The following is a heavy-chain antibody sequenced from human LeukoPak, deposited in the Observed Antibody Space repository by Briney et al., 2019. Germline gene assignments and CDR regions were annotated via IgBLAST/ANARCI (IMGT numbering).Heavy chain of an antibody. CDR1: GFIFSSYS. CDR2: ITGSGGNT. V-gene: IGHV3-23*01. CDR3: AKAASSSWPSYYYGMDV. D-gene: IGHD6-13*01. J-gene: IGHJ6*02. Sequence: GGSLRLSCAASGFIFSSYSMSWVRQAPGKGLEWVSVITGSGGNTYYAGSVKGRFTISKDNSKNTVYLQMSSLRVDDTAVYYCAKAASSSWPSYYYGMDVWGQGTTVTVSS.